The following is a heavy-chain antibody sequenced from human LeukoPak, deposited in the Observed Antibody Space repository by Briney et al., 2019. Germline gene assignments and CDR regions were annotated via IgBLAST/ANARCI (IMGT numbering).Heavy chain of an antibody. J-gene: IGHJ6*04. D-gene: IGHD3-16*01. CDR3: ARYYGLVLPYYYYYGMDV. CDR1: GFTFSSYA. CDR2: ISYDGTNK. V-gene: IGHV3-30*04. Sequence: GGSLRLSCAASGFTFSSYAMHWVRQAPGKGLEWVAVISYDGTNKYYTDSVKGRFTISRDNAKNSLYLQMNSLRAEDTALYYCARYYGLVLPYYYYYGMDVWGKGTTVTVSS.